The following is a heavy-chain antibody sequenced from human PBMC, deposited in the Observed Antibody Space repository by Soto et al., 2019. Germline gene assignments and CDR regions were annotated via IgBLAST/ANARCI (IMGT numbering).Heavy chain of an antibody. CDR2: ISNDGSNK. Sequence: QVQLVESGGGVVQPGTSLRLSCAASGFTFRSYGMHWVRQAPGKGLEWLAVISNDGSNKYPADSVKGRLALSRDNSRNTLYLQINSLRVADTAVYYCGKDTLDCSGGDCPLYYYYGMDVWGQGTTVTVSS. CDR1: GFTFRSYG. D-gene: IGHD2-15*01. CDR3: GKDTLDCSGGDCPLYYYYGMDV. J-gene: IGHJ6*02. V-gene: IGHV3-30*18.